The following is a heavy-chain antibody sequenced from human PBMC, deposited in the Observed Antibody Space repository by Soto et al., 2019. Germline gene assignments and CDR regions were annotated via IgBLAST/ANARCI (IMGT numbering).Heavy chain of an antibody. D-gene: IGHD4-4*01. J-gene: IGHJ5*02. CDR3: AGGYDYSSLWFDP. CDR2: IYYSEST. Sequence: PSETLSLTCTVSGGSVSGSYWSWIRQPPGKGLEWIGYIYYSESTKYNPSLKSRVAISVDTTKNQFSLKLSSVTPADTAVYYCAGGYDYSSLWFDPWGQGTLVTVSS. CDR1: GGSVSGSY. V-gene: IGHV4-59*02.